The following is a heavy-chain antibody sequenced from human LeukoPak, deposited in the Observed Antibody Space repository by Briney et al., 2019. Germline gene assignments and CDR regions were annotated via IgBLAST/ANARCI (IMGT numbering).Heavy chain of an antibody. CDR2: IIPIFGTA. Sequence: ASVKVSCKASGGTFGSYAISWVRQAPGQGLEWMGGIIPIFGTANYAQKFQGRVTITADESTSTAYMELSSLRSEDTAVYYCADCSSTSCPGWGAFDIWGQGTMVTVSS. D-gene: IGHD2-2*01. CDR1: GGTFGSYA. V-gene: IGHV1-69*13. CDR3: ADCSSTSCPGWGAFDI. J-gene: IGHJ3*02.